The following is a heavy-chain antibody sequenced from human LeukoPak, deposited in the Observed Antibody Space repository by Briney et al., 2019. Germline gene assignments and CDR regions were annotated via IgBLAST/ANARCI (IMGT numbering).Heavy chain of an antibody. Sequence: GGSLRLSCAASGFTFSSYAMHWVRQAPGKGLEWVSVIYSGGGTFYADSVKGRFTISRDSSKNTLFLQMNSLRVEDTAVYYCARDSSGPGYWGQGTLVTVSS. CDR3: ARDSSGPGY. V-gene: IGHV3-53*01. CDR2: IYSGGGT. J-gene: IGHJ4*02. CDR1: GFTFSSYA. D-gene: IGHD6-25*01.